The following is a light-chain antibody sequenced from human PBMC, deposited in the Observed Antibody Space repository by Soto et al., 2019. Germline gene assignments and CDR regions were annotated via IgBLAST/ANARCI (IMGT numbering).Light chain of an antibody. CDR3: ISFAGSKV. CDR1: SSDIGAYDY. Sequence: QSALTQPPSASGSPGQSVTISCTGTSSDIGAYDYVSWYQQHPGEAPKLIIYEVTKRPSGVPDRFSGSKSVNTASLTVSGLQAEDEADYYCISFAGSKVFGGGTKLTVL. V-gene: IGLV2-8*01. CDR2: EVT. J-gene: IGLJ3*02.